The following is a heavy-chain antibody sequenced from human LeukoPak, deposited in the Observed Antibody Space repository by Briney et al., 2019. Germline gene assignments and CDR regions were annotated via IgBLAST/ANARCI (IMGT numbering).Heavy chain of an antibody. Sequence: PSQTLSLTCAVSGGSISGGGYSWSWIRQPPGRGLEWIGYMYHSGSTYYNPSLKSRVTISVDSSKNQFSLKLSSVTAADTAVYYCARVRRPLIYGDYVDYWGQGTLVTVSS. D-gene: IGHD4-17*01. J-gene: IGHJ4*02. CDR3: ARVRRPLIYGDYVDY. V-gene: IGHV4-30-2*01. CDR2: MYHSGST. CDR1: GGSISGGGYS.